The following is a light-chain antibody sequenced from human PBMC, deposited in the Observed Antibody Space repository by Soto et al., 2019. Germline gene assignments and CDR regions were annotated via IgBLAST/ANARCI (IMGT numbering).Light chain of an antibody. CDR3: HQYGS. V-gene: IGKV3-20*01. Sequence: EMVLKQSPGTLSLSQGERATLSCRASQSVSSSYVAWYQQNPGQAPRLLISGATSRATDIPDRFSGSGSGTDFPLTISRLEPEDFAVYYCHQYGSFGQGTRLEIK. J-gene: IGKJ5*01. CDR2: GAT. CDR1: QSVSSSY.